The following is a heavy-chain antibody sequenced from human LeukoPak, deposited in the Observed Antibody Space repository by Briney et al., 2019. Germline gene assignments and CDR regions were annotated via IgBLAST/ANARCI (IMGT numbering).Heavy chain of an antibody. CDR3: ATDIVVVPAAKEAGLYYFDY. Sequence: ASVKVSCKASGGTFSSYAISWVRQAPGQGLEWMGGIIPIFGTANYAQKFQGRVTITTVESTSTAYMELSSLRSEDTAVYYCATDIVVVPAAKEAGLYYFDYWGQGTLVTVSS. J-gene: IGHJ4*02. CDR1: GGTFSSYA. D-gene: IGHD2-2*01. V-gene: IGHV1-69*05. CDR2: IIPIFGTA.